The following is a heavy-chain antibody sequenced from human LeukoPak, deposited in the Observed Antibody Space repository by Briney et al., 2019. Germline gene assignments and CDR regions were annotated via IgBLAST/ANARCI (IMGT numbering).Heavy chain of an antibody. CDR1: GGSFSGYY. D-gene: IGHD3-10*01. V-gene: IGHV4-34*01. J-gene: IGHJ6*03. CDR2: INHSRST. CDR3: ARRVGRWFGERAYYYNYMDV. Sequence: SETLSLTCAVYGGSFSGYYWSWIRQPPGKGLEWIGEINHSRSTKYNPSLKSRLTISVDTSKNQFSLKLSPVTAADTAVYYCARRVGRWFGERAYYYNYMDVWDKGTTVTTSS.